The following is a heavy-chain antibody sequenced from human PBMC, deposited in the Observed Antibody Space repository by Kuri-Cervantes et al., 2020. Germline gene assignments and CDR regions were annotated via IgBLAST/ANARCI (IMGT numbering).Heavy chain of an antibody. CDR1: GFTFSSYA. Sequence: GESLKISCAASGFTFSSYAMHWVRQAPGKGLEWVAVISYDGSNKYYADSVKGRFTISRDDSKNTLFLQMSSLKTEDTALYYCTTDIGAAHDYWDQGTLVTVSS. J-gene: IGHJ4*02. D-gene: IGHD1-26*01. V-gene: IGHV3-30-3*01. CDR2: ISYDGSNK. CDR3: TTDIGAAHDY.